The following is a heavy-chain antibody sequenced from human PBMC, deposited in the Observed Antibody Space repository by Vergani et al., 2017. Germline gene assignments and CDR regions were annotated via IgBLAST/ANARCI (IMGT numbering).Heavy chain of an antibody. V-gene: IGHV4-61*02. Sequence: QVQLQESGPGLVKPSQTLSLTCTVSGGSISSGSYYWSWIRPPAGEGLEWIGRNYTSGSTNYNEAHKRRLTISVDTSKNQFSLNLTSVTAADTAVYYCTRHGRSGWAGYFQHWGQGTLVTASS. CDR2: NYTSGST. D-gene: IGHD6-19*01. CDR1: GGSISSGSYY. J-gene: IGHJ1*01. CDR3: TRHGRSGWAGYFQH.